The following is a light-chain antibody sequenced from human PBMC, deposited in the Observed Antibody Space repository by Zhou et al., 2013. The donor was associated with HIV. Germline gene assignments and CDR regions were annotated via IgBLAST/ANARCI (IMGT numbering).Light chain of an antibody. CDR3: QQSYSIGYT. CDR1: QSISSY. V-gene: IGKV3-11*01. Sequence: EIVLTQSPATLSLSPGERATLSCRASQSISSYLAWIQHKPGRAPRLLIYDASNRATGIPARFSGSGSGTDFTLTISSLEPEDFATYYCQQSYSIGYTFGQGTKLEIK. CDR2: DAS. J-gene: IGKJ2*01.